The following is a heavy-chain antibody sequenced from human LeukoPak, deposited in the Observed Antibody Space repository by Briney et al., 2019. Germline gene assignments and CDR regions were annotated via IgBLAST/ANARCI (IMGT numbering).Heavy chain of an antibody. CDR3: ARDWFHAIDY. J-gene: IGHJ4*02. CDR2: IRSDGSDT. CDR1: GFTFSSYA. Sequence: GGSLRLSRAASGFTFSSYAMTWVRQAPGKGLVWVSRIRSDGSDTRYAESVKGRFTISRDNAKNTLYLQMNSLRAEDTAVYYCARDWFHAIDYWGQGTLVTVSS. D-gene: IGHD2/OR15-2a*01. V-gene: IGHV3-74*01.